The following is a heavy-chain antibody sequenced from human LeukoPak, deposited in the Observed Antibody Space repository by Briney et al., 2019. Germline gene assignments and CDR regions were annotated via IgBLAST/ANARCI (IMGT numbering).Heavy chain of an antibody. CDR2: IYYSGST. J-gene: IGHJ4*02. CDR3: ARHRYSSSWYHY. V-gene: IGHV4-39*01. CDR1: GGSISSSSYY. D-gene: IGHD6-13*01. Sequence: PSETLSLTCTVSGGSISSSSYYWGWIRQPPGKGLEWIGSIYYSGSTYYNPSLKSRVTISVDTSKNQSSLKLSSVTAADTAVYYCARHRYSSSWYHYWGQGTLVTVSS.